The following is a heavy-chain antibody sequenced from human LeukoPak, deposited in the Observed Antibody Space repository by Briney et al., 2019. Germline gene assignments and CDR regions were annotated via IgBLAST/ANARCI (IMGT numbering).Heavy chain of an antibody. V-gene: IGHV4-39*01. Sequence: PSETLSLTCAVSGGSISSNSYYWGWIRQPPGKGLEWIGSIYYSGSTYYNPSLKSRVTISVDTSKNQFSLKLSSVTAADTAVYYCARTRYYYARSYGAPYYFDYWGQGTLVTVSS. D-gene: IGHD3-10*01. CDR3: ARTRYYYARSYGAPYYFDY. CDR1: GGSISSNSYY. CDR2: IYYSGST. J-gene: IGHJ4*02.